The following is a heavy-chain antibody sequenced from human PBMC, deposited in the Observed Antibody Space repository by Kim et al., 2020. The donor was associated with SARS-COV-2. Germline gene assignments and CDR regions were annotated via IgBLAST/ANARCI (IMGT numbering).Heavy chain of an antibody. D-gene: IGHD5-18*01. CDR3: ARGIHQWLGVDV. CDR2: IGTAGET. CDR1: GFTFGGHD. V-gene: IGHV3-13*04. Sequence: GGSLRLSCAASGFTFGGHDMHWVRQGSGKGLEWVSAIGTAGETFYSGSAKGRFIISRENGRNSLFLQMDSLKVGDTAVYYCARGIHQWLGVDVWGQGTTVTVSS. J-gene: IGHJ6*02.